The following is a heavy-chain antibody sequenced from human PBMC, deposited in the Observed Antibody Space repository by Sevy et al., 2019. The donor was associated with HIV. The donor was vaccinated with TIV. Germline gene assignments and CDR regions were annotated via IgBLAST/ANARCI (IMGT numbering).Heavy chain of an antibody. J-gene: IGHJ4*02. CDR3: AKYAGDFPHFDY. D-gene: IGHD7-27*01. CDR2: ISDTGTST. Sequence: GGSLRLSCAASGFTFRTFAMSWVRQAPGKGLQWVSSISDTGTSTYYADSVEGRFTISRDNSKKTLYLQMNSLRAEDTALYCCAKYAGDFPHFDYWGQGTLVTVSS. CDR1: GFTFRTFA. V-gene: IGHV3-23*01.